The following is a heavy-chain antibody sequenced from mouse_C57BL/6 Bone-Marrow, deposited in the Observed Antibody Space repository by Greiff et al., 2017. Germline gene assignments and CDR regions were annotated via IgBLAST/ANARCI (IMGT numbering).Heavy chain of an antibody. CDR3: ERAEATFGC. D-gene: IGHD3-2*02. CDR2: IYPGNSDT. V-gene: IGHV1-5*01. Sequence: VQLQQSGTVLARPGASVKMSCKTSGYTFTSYWMHWVKQRPGQGLEWIGAIYPGNSDTSYNQKFKGKAKLTAVTSASTAYMELSSLTNEDSAGDYRERAEATFGCWGEGALVTVSA. CDR1: GYTFTSYW. J-gene: IGHJ3*01.